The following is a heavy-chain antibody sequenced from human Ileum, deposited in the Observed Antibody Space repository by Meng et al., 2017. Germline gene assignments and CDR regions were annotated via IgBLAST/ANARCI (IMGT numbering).Heavy chain of an antibody. D-gene: IGHD6-6*01. J-gene: IGHJ3*02. Sequence: QGPLSQAVPELWKSPLPLSPTCTVSGGSIRSDNSFWSWIRQVPGKCLQWIAYIHHHGGAYYNPSLKSRVTISVDTSKNQFSLSLISVPAADTAVYFCAREVNIAADSDGFDIWGLETMVTVSS. CDR3: AREVNIAADSDGFDI. CDR2: IHHHGGA. CDR1: GGSIRSDNSF. V-gene: IGHV4-31*03.